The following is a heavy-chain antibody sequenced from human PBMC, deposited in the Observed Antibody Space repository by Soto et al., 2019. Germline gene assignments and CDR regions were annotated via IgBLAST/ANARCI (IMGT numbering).Heavy chain of an antibody. D-gene: IGHD6-19*01. CDR2: ISSGGTTT. J-gene: IGHJ4*02. V-gene: IGHV3-23*01. CDR1: GFSFSTHA. Sequence: LRISCTASGFSFSTHAMSWFRQAPWKGLEWVSSISSGGTTTFYAASVEGRFTISRDKSKNTLYLQMNSLRADDTAVYYCAREGGSIGGWFGRKFDSWGQGTQVTVSS. CDR3: AREGGSIGGWFGRKFDS.